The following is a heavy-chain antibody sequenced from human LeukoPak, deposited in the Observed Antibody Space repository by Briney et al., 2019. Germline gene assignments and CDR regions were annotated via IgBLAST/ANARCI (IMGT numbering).Heavy chain of an antibody. CDR1: GYTFTGYY. J-gene: IGHJ4*02. V-gene: IGHV1-2*02. Sequence: GASVKVSCKASGYTFTGYYMHWVRQAPGQGLERMRWTNPNSGGTNYAQKFQGRVTMTRDTSISTAYMELSRLRSDDTAVYYCARSPIFGVANLAYGGPPTAGNFGAFDYWGQGTLVAVSS. CDR3: ARSPIFGVANLAYGGPPTAGNFGAFDY. CDR2: TNPNSGGT. D-gene: IGHD3-3*01.